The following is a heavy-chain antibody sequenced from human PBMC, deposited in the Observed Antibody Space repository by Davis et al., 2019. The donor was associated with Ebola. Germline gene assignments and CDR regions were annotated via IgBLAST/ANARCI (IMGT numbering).Heavy chain of an antibody. CDR2: ISHDGSNK. CDR1: GFTFNRYG. V-gene: IGHV3-30*03. Sequence: PGGSLRLSCAASGFTFNRYGLNWVRQAPGKGLEWVAVISHDGSNKYYTESVKGRFTISRDNAKNSVYLQINSLKADDTAVYFCARVKQLLVEEWDNNYYHYGLGVWGQGTTVTVSS. D-gene: IGHD2-2*01. J-gene: IGHJ6*02. CDR3: ARVKQLLVEEWDNNYYHYGLGV.